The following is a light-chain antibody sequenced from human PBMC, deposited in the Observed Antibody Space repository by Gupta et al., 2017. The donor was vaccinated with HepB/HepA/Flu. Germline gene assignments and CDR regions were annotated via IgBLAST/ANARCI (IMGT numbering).Light chain of an antibody. J-gene: IGKJ4*01. CDR2: GAS. Sequence: EIVLTQSPGTLSLSPGERATLPCRASQSVSSNYLAWYQQKPGQAPRLLIYGASSRATGIPDRFSDSGSGTDFTLTISRLEPEDFAVYYCQQYSSSPLTFGGGTNVEIK. CDR1: QSVSSNY. CDR3: QQYSSSPLT. V-gene: IGKV3-20*01.